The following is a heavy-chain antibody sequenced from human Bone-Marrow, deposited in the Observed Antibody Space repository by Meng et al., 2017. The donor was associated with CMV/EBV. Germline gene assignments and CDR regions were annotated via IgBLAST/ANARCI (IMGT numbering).Heavy chain of an antibody. D-gene: IGHD2-15*01. V-gene: IGHV3-23*03. Sequence: GESLKISCAASGFTFSKYAMSWVRQAPGKGLEWVSVIYSGGSSTYYVDSVKGRFTISRDNSKNTLYLQMNSLRAEDTAVYYCAKDPDSTLPGWYFDLWGRGTLVTVSS. J-gene: IGHJ2*01. CDR1: GFTFSKYA. CDR2: IYSGGSST. CDR3: AKDPDSTLPGWYFDL.